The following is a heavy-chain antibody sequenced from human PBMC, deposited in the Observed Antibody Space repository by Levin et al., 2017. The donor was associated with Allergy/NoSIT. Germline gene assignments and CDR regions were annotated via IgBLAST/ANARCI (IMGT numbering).Heavy chain of an antibody. V-gene: IGHV4-31*03. J-gene: IGHJ4*02. CDR2: IYYSGST. CDR1: GGSISGGGYH. D-gene: IGHD2-2*03. Sequence: PSETLSLTCTVSGGSISGGGYHWTWIRQHPEKGLEWIGYIYYSGSTFYNPSLKSRLMISVDTSKNQFSLNVSSVTAADTAVDYCAREDGSTFDFWGQGALVTVAS. CDR3: AREDGSTFDF.